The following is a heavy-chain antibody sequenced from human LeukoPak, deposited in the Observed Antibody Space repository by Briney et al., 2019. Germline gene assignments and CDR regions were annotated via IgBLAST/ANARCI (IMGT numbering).Heavy chain of an antibody. CDR3: ARGGPRIQLNGYFDY. J-gene: IGHJ4*02. CDR1: GYTFTSYG. D-gene: IGHD5-18*01. CDR2: ISAYNGNT. Sequence: ASVKVSCKASGYTFTSYGICWVRQAPGQGLEWMGWISAYNGNTNYAQKLQGRVTMTTDTSTSTAYMELRSLRSDDTAVYYCARGGPRIQLNGYFDYWGQGTLVTVSS. V-gene: IGHV1-18*01.